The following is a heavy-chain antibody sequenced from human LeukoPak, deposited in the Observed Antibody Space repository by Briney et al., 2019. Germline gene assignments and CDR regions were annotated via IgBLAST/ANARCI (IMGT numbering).Heavy chain of an antibody. CDR3: TSSAGYLDY. CDR2: IRSKTYGGTT. Sequence: AGGSLRLSCTASGFTFGDYAMTWFRQAPGKGLEWVGFIRSKTYGGTTEYAASVKGRFTISRDDSKSIAYLQMNSLKTEDTAVYYCTSSAGYLDYWGQGTLVTVSS. D-gene: IGHD2-2*01. CDR1: GFTFGDYA. V-gene: IGHV3-49*03. J-gene: IGHJ4*02.